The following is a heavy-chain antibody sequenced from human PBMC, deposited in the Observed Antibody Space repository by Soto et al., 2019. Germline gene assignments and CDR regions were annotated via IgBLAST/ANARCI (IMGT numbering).Heavy chain of an antibody. CDR2: ISSGSTI. CDR1: VFTFSSYS. J-gene: IGHJ5*02. CDR3: ARGQSIAARPIWFDP. D-gene: IGHD6-6*01. V-gene: IGHV3-48*02. Sequence: GSLRLSCAASVFTFSSYSMNWVRQAPGKGLEWVSYISSGSTIYYADSVKGRFTISRDNAKNSLYLQMNSLRDEDTAVYYCARGQSIAARPIWFDPWGQGTLVTVSS.